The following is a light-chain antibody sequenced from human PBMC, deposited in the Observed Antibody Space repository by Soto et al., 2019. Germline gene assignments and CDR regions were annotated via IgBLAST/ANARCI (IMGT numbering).Light chain of an antibody. Sequence: EIVLTQSPDTLSLSPGERAIFSCRASQSVGDNLAWYQHKPGQPPRLLIYDASKRATGIPARFSGSGSGTDFTLTISSLEAEDFAGYFGQQRDKWQVTFGPGTTVDIK. J-gene: IGKJ3*01. CDR1: QSVGDN. CDR2: DAS. CDR3: QQRDKWQVT. V-gene: IGKV3-11*01.